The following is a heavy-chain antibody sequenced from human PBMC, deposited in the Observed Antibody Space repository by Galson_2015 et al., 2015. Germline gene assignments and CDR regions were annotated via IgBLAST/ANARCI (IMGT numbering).Heavy chain of an antibody. D-gene: IGHD3-10*01. CDR2: ILNDGSNE. V-gene: IGHV3-30-3*01. CDR3: ARGGDYGSGSPFDY. CDR1: GFTFSSYA. J-gene: IGHJ4*02. Sequence: SLRLSCVASGFTFSSYAMHWVRQAPGKGLEWVAVILNDGSNEYYADSVKGRFTVSRDNSKNTLYLQMNSLRAEDTAVYYCARGGDYGSGSPFDYWGQGTLVTVSS.